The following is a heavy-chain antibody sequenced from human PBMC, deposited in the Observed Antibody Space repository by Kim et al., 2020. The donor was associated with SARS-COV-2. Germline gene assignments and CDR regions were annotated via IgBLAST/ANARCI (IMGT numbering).Heavy chain of an antibody. D-gene: IGHD1-1*01. CDR3: ARLHNRGYCDS. CDR1: GASISSASHY. CDR2: IYYSGST. J-gene: IGHJ4*02. Sequence: SETLSLTCTVSGASISSASHYWGWIRQPPGKPLEWIGSIYYSGSTYYNPSLKSRVDVSVDTSKKQNSLRLSPVTAADTARYYCARLHNRGYCDSWGEGTRDSVSS. V-gene: IGHV4-39*01.